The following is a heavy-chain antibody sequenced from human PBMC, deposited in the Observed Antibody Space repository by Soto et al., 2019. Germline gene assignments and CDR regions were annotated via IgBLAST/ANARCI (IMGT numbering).Heavy chain of an antibody. D-gene: IGHD3-9*01. CDR1: GFTFSSYA. V-gene: IGHV3-23*01. CDR3: ANTPLRYFDWLFSKDAFDI. J-gene: IGHJ3*02. Sequence: EVQLLESGGGLVQPGGSLRLSCAASGFTFSSYAMSWVRQAPGKGLEWVSAISGSGGSTYYADSVKGRFTISRDNSKNTLYLQMNSLRAEDTAVYYCANTPLRYFDWLFSKDAFDIWGQGTMVTVSS. CDR2: ISGSGGST.